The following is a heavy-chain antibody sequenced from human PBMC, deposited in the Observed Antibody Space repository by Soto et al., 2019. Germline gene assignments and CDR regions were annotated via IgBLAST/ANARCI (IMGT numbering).Heavy chain of an antibody. CDR2: ISGSGGST. CDR1: GFNFSSYA. V-gene: IGHV3-23*01. D-gene: IGHD6-19*01. CDR3: AKDVGIAVAGPWH. Sequence: GGSLRLSCTASGFNFSSYAMNWVPQAPGKGLEWVSVISGSGGSTYYADSVKGRFTISRDNSKNTLYLQMNSLRAEDTAVYYCAKDVGIAVAGPWHWGQGTLVTVSS. J-gene: IGHJ1*01.